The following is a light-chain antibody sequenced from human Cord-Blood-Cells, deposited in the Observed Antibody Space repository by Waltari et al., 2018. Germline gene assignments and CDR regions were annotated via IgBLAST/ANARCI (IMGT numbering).Light chain of an antibody. CDR1: QSISSW. Sequence: DIQMTQSPSTLSASVGDRVTITCRASQSISSWLAWYQQKPGKAPKLLIYDASSLASGVPSRFSGSGSGTEFTLTISSLQPDDCATYYCQQYNSYSWTFGQGTKVEIK. CDR3: QQYNSYSWT. V-gene: IGKV1-5*01. J-gene: IGKJ1*01. CDR2: DAS.